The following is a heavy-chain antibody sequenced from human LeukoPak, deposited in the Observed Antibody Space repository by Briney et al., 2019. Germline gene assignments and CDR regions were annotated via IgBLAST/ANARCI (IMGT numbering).Heavy chain of an antibody. D-gene: IGHD3-3*01. V-gene: IGHV3-72*01. CDR3: ARVGISLSVIPYYFDY. Sequence: GGSLRLSCAASGFAFSGHYMDWVRQAPGKGPEWVGRSKNKPNSYGTEYAASVKGRFTISRDVSRSSLFLQMNSLKTEDTAVYYCARVGISLSVIPYYFDYWGQGTLVTVSS. CDR2: SKNKPNSYGT. J-gene: IGHJ4*02. CDR1: GFAFSGHY.